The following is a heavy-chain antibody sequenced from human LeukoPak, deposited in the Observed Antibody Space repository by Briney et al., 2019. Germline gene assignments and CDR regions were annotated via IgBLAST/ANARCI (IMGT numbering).Heavy chain of an antibody. D-gene: IGHD2-15*01. CDR2: ISSSSSYI. Sequence: PGGSLRLSCAASGFTFSSYSMNWVRQAPGKGLEWVSSISSSSSYIYYADSVKGRFTISRDNAKNSLYLQMNSLRAEDTAVYYCARDLPGYCSGGSCYLGYAFDIWGQGTMVTVSS. CDR3: ARDLPGYCSGGSCYLGYAFDI. CDR1: GFTFSSYS. V-gene: IGHV3-21*01. J-gene: IGHJ3*02.